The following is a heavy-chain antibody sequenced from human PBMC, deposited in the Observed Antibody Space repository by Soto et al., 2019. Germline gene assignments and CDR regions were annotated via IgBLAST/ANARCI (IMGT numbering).Heavy chain of an antibody. Sequence: QVSLVQSGAEVKKAGASVKVSRKASCYTFTSYGIRWVRQGPGQGVEWMGWISAYNGNTNYAQKLQGRVTMTTDTSTSTAYMELRSLRSDDTAVYYCARASGSSYWFDPWGQGTLVTVSS. D-gene: IGHD1-26*01. CDR3: ARASGSSYWFDP. CDR1: CYTFTSYG. V-gene: IGHV1-18*01. CDR2: ISAYNGNT. J-gene: IGHJ5*02.